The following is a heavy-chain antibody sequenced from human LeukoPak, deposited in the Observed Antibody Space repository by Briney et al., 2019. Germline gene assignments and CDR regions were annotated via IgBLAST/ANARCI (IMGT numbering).Heavy chain of an antibody. CDR1: GGSFRGSY. D-gene: IGHD5-18*01. CDR3: ASRGYSYGYGGWWGYFDY. Sequence: SETLSLTCAVYGGSFRGSYWRWIRHPPGKGREWIGEIINSGITNYSPSLTSRVTISVDTSKNQFSLKLSSVTAADTAVYYCASRGYSYGYGGWWGYFDYWGQGTLVTVSS. J-gene: IGHJ4*02. CDR2: IINSGIT. V-gene: IGHV4-34*12.